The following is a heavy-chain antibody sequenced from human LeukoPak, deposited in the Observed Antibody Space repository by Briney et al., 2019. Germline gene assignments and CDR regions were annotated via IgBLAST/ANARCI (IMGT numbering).Heavy chain of an antibody. V-gene: IGHV4-39*07. CDR1: GGSISSSSYY. CDR3: ARGVAGRFGEFKDFDY. CDR2: MYYSGTT. J-gene: IGHJ4*02. Sequence: SETLSLTCTVSGGSISSSSYYWGWIRQPPGKGLEWIGNMYYSGTTYYNPSLKSRGTISVDTSKNKFSLKLSSVTAADTAVYYCARGVAGRFGEFKDFDYWGQGTLVTVSS. D-gene: IGHD3-10*01.